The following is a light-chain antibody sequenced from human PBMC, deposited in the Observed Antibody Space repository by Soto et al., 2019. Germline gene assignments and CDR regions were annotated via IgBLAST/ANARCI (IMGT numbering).Light chain of an antibody. CDR1: QSVSSY. V-gene: IGKV3-15*01. CDR2: RTS. CDR3: QQYNNWPPIT. Sequence: EIMLTQSPATLSLSPGERATLSCRASQSVSSYLAWYQQKPGQAPRLLMFRTSSRATGFPARFSGSGSGTEFTLTISSLQSEDFAVYFCQQYNNWPPITFGQGTKVDIK. J-gene: IGKJ1*01.